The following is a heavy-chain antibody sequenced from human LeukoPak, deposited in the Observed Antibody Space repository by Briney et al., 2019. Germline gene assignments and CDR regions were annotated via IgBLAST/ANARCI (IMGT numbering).Heavy chain of an antibody. CDR3: ARGDCSSTSCVDY. CDR1: GFTFTSSA. D-gene: IGHD2-2*01. Sequence: GASVKVSCKASGFTFTSSAVHWVRQAPGQGLEWMGWINPNSGGTNYAQKFQGRVTMTRDTSISTAYMELSRLRSDDTAVYYCARGDCSSTSCVDYWGQGTLVTVSS. CDR2: INPNSGGT. V-gene: IGHV1-2*02. J-gene: IGHJ4*02.